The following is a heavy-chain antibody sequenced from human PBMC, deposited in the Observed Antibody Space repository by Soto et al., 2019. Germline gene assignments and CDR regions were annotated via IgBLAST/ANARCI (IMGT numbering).Heavy chain of an antibody. CDR2: INSDGRST. Sequence: EVQLVESGGGLVQPGGSLRLSCAASGLTFSSYWMHWVRQAPGKGLVWVSRINSDGRSTSYADSVKGRFTISRDNGNNTLYLQMNSLRAADTAVYYCSLSHAVTTDYWGQGTLVTVSS. D-gene: IGHD4-17*01. CDR3: SLSHAVTTDY. J-gene: IGHJ4*02. CDR1: GLTFSSYW. V-gene: IGHV3-74*01.